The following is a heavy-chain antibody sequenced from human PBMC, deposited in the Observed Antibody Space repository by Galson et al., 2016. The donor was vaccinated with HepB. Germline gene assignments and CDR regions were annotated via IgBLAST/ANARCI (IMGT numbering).Heavy chain of an antibody. J-gene: IGHJ4*02. CDR3: ARGGGYSSGWYSF. D-gene: IGHD6-13*01. V-gene: IGHV3-21*01. CDR2: LDGSGTWQ. CDR1: GFRFSDYR. Sequence: SLRLSCAGSGFRFSDYRMNWFRRAPGKGLEWISSLDGSGTWQHSSESLKGRFTISSDNGENSLYLQMNSLRVEDTAVYYCARGGGYSSGWYSFWGRGTLVTVSS.